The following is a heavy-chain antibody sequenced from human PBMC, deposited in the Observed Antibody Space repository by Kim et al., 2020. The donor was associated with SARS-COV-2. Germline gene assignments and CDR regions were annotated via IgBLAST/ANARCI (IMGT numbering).Heavy chain of an antibody. J-gene: IGHJ4*02. Sequence: TNCAQKFQGRVTMTRDTSISTAYMELSRLRSDDTAVYYCARKKAAAVDYWGQGTLVTVSS. V-gene: IGHV1-2*02. CDR3: ARKKAAAVDY. D-gene: IGHD6-13*01. CDR2: T.